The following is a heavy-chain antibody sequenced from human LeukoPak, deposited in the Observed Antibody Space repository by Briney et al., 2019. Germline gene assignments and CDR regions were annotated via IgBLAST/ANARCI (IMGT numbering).Heavy chain of an antibody. Sequence: AGGSLRLSCTASGFTFSDYYMNWIRQAPGKGLEWVSYISSSGTTIYYADSVKGRFTISRDNAKNSLYLQMNSLRAEDTAVYYCARELTPYYYMDVWGKGTTVTIS. CDR2: ISSSGTTI. CDR3: ARELTPYYYMDV. V-gene: IGHV3-11*01. D-gene: IGHD2-15*01. CDR1: GFTFSDYY. J-gene: IGHJ6*03.